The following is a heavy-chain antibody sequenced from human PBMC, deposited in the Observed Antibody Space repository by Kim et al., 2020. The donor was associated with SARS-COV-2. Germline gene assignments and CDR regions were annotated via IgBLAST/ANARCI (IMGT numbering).Heavy chain of an antibody. CDR2: INAGNGNT. J-gene: IGHJ5*02. D-gene: IGHD3-10*01. CDR3: ARVTTMVRGGWFDP. CDR1: GYTFTSYA. V-gene: IGHV1-3*01. Sequence: ASVKVSCKASGYTFTSYAMHWVRQAPAQRLEWMGWINAGNGNTKYSQKFQGRVTITRDTSASTAYMELSSLRSEDTAVYYCARVTTMVRGGWFDPWGQGTLVTVSS.